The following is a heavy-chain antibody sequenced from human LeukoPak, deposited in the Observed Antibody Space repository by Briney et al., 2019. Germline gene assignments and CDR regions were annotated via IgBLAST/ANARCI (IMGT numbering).Heavy chain of an antibody. J-gene: IGHJ6*02. Sequence: ASVKVSCKASGYTFTSYYMHWVRQAPGQGLEWMGIINPSGGSTSYAQKFQGRVTMTRDTSMSTVYMELSSLRSEDTAVYYCARGRYYDFWSGYYSAYYYGMDVWGQGTTVTVSS. CDR2: INPSGGST. D-gene: IGHD3-3*01. CDR3: ARGRYYDFWSGYYSAYYYGMDV. V-gene: IGHV1-46*01. CDR1: GYTFTSYY.